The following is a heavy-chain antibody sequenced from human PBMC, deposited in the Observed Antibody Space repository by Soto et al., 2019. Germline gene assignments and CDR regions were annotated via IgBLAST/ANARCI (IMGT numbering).Heavy chain of an antibody. CDR1: GGSISSAAYS. V-gene: IGHV4-31*03. D-gene: IGHD2-2*02. CDR2: ISHSGST. J-gene: IGHJ4*02. CDR3: AREYTYGSNFFDC. Sequence: QVQLQESGPGLVKPSQTLSLTCTVSGGSISSAAYSWSWIRQHPGKGLEWIGYISHSGSTYYNPSLTSRVIISVATSKNQFSLSLTAVTAADTAVYYCAREYTYGSNFFDCWGQGALVTVSS.